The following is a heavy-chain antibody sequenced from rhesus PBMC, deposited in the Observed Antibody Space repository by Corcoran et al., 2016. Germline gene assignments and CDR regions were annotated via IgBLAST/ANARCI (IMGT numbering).Heavy chain of an antibody. D-gene: IGHD6-25*01. Sequence: QVQLQQWGEGLVKPSETLSLTCAVYGGSISGYYYWSWIRQPPGKGLEWIGYIYGNSASTNYNPSLKNRVTSSKYTSKNQFSLTLSAVTAADTAVYYCAREGIAAAGTGYYGLDSWGQGVVVTVSS. CDR3: AREGIAAAGTGYYGLDS. CDR2: IYGNSAST. V-gene: IGHV4-73*01. CDR1: GGSISGYYY. J-gene: IGHJ6*01.